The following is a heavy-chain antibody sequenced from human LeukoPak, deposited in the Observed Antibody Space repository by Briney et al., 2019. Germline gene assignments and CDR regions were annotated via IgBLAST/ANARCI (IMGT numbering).Heavy chain of an antibody. V-gene: IGHV3-23*01. CDR3: AKGHTDYGTGFDL. CDR2: VSGGGVNT. Sequence: GGSLRLSCAASGFTFSTYAMSWVRQAPGKGLEWVSIVSGGGVNTYYVDSVKGRFTISRDNSKNTLYLRMNSLRVEDTAVYYCAKGHTDYGTGFDLWGQGTLVIVSS. CDR1: GFTFSTYA. D-gene: IGHD4-17*01. J-gene: IGHJ4*02.